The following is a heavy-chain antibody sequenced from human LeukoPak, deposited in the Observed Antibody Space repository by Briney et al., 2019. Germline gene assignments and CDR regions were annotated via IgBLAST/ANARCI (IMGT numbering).Heavy chain of an antibody. D-gene: IGHD2-15*01. CDR2: TYYRSKWYN. Sequence: SQTLSLTCAISGDSVSSNSAAWNWIRQSPSRGLEWLGRTYYRSKWYNDYAVSVKSRITINPDTSKNQFSLQLNSVTPEDTAVYYCARDFVVVAATGYNWFDPWGQGTLVTVSS. CDR3: ARDFVVVAATGYNWFDP. J-gene: IGHJ5*02. CDR1: GDSVSSNSAA. V-gene: IGHV6-1*01.